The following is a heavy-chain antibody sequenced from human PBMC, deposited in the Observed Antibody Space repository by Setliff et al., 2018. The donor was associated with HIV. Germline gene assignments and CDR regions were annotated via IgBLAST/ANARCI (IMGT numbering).Heavy chain of an antibody. CDR1: GASISSDT. D-gene: IGHD1-26*01. Sequence: SETLSLTCIVSGASISSDTWSWIRQPPGRGLQWIGFTYNSEMINYNPSLKSRVTISVDTSKNQFSLKLSSVTAADAAVYYCARVRGSSYFGTFDYWGQGALVTVSS. CDR3: ARVRGSSYFGTFDY. CDR2: TYNSEMI. J-gene: IGHJ4*02. V-gene: IGHV4-59*01.